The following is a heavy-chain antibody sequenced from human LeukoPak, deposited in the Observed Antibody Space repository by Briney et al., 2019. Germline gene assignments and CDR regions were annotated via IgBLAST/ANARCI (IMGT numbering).Heavy chain of an antibody. J-gene: IGHJ4*02. CDR3: ARVERGYSYGHFDY. D-gene: IGHD5-18*01. V-gene: IGHV4-39*07. CDR2: IYDSGST. Sequence: SETLSLTCTVSGGSIRSSYYYWGWIRQPPGKGLEWIGSIYDSGSTYYNPSLKSRVTISVDTSKNQFSLKLSSVTAADTAAYYCARVERGYSYGHFDYWGQGTLVTVSS. CDR1: GGSIRSSYYY.